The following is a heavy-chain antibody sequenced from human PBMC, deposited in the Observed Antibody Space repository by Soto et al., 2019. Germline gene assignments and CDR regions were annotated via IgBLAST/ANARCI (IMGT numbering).Heavy chain of an antibody. CDR2: ISHDGSNK. CDR3: ARDRPYFQH. Sequence: QVQLVESGGGVVQPGRSLRLSCAASGFTFSSYAMHWVRQAPGKGLEWVAVISHDGSNKYYADSVKGRFTISRDNSKNTLYLQMNSLRAEDTAVYYCARDRPYFQHWGQGTLVTVSS. CDR1: GFTFSSYA. V-gene: IGHV3-30-3*01. J-gene: IGHJ1*01.